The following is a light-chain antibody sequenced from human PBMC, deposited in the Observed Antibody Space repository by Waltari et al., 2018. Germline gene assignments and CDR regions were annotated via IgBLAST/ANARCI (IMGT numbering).Light chain of an antibody. V-gene: IGKV3-20*01. CDR3: QKYESLPAT. CDR1: QSVGKY. J-gene: IGKJ1*01. CDR2: HAS. Sequence: ELVLTQSPGTLSLSQGGRATLACRAGQSVGKYLAWYQQRPGQAPRLLLYHASSRATGIPDRFSGSGSGTDFSLTISRLEPEDFAVYYCQKYESLPATFGQGTTVEIK.